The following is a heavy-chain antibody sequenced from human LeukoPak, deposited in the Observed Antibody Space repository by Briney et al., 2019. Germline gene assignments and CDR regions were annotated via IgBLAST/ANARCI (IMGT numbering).Heavy chain of an antibody. CDR3: ARGIYSDYAILGH. Sequence: PSETLSLTCTVSGGSISSYYWSWIRQPPGKGLEWIGHIYYSGNTNYNPSLKSRVTISIDTSKTQFSLKLRPVTAADTAIYYCARGIYSDYAILGHWGQGTLVTVSS. CDR1: GGSISSYY. J-gene: IGHJ4*02. CDR2: IYYSGNT. V-gene: IGHV4-59*01. D-gene: IGHD5-12*01.